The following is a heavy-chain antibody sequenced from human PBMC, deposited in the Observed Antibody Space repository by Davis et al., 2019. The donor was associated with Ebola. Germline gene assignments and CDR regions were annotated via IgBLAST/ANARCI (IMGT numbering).Heavy chain of an antibody. CDR2: ISAGGTAP. CDR1: GFSLRSCA. Sequence: PGGSLRLSCAASGFSLRSCAMTWVRQAPGKGLEWVSSISAGGTAPYYADSVKGRFTISRDNSKNTLSLHMDSLIADDTAVYYCAKSFLITGSHMSEFRGVDYWGQGTVVTVSS. D-gene: IGHD2-8*02. J-gene: IGHJ4*02. V-gene: IGHV3-23*01. CDR3: AKSFLITGSHMSEFRGVDY.